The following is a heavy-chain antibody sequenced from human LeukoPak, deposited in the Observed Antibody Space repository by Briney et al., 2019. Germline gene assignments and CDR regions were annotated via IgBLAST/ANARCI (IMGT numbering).Heavy chain of an antibody. J-gene: IGHJ4*02. CDR2: INPSGGST. Sequence: ASVKVSCKASGYTFTSYYMHWVRQAPGQGLEWMGIINPSGGSTSYADSVKGRFTISRDNSKNTLYLQMNGLRAEDTAVYYCAKRIQSAMATGYWGQGTLVTVSS. V-gene: IGHV1-46*04. CDR3: AKRIQSAMATGY. D-gene: IGHD5-18*01. CDR1: GYTFTSYY.